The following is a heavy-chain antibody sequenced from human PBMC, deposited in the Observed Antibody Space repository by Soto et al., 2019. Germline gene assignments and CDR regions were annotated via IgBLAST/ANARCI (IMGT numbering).Heavy chain of an antibody. CDR2: IYYSGST. V-gene: IGHV4-31*03. Sequence: SETLSLTCTVSGDSVSSGGYYWNWIRQHPGKGLEWIGYIYYSGSTYYNPSLKSRVTISVDTSKNQFSLKLSSVTAADTAVYYCAGSTSPNYFDYWGQGTLVTVSS. CDR1: GDSVSSGGYY. CDR3: AGSTSPNYFDY. D-gene: IGHD2-2*01. J-gene: IGHJ4*02.